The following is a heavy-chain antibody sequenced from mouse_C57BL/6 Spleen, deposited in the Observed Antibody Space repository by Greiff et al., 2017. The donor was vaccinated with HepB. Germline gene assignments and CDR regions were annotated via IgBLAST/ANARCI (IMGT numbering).Heavy chain of an antibody. J-gene: IGHJ4*01. D-gene: IGHD2-12*01. CDR2: IYPGDGDT. CDR3: ARTNSYYYAMDY. V-gene: IGHV1-82*01. CDR1: GYAFSSSW. Sequence: VKVVESGPELVKPGASVKISCKASGYAFSSSWMNWVKQRPGKGLEWIGRIYPGDGDTNYNGKFKGKATLTADKSSSTAYMQLSSLTSEDSAVYFCARTNSYYYAMDYWGQGTSVTVSS.